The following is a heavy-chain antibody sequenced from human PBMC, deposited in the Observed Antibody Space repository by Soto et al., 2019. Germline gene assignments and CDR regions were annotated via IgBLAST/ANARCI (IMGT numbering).Heavy chain of an antibody. CDR2: IGTAGDT. Sequence: PGGSLRLSCAASGFTFSSYDMQWVRQATGKGLEWVSAIGTAGDTYYPGSVKGRFTISRENAKNSLYLQMNSLRAGDTAVYYCERGGGGGTYYDFWSGYWPPADVWGKGTTVTSPQ. CDR1: GFTFSSYD. CDR3: ERGGGGGTYYDFWSGYWPPADV. D-gene: IGHD3-3*01. J-gene: IGHJ6*04. V-gene: IGHV3-13*01.